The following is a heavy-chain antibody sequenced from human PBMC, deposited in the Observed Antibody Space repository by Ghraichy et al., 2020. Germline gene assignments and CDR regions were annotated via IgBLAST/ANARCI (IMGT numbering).Heavy chain of an antibody. J-gene: IGHJ3*01. CDR1: GFTFSSYW. D-gene: IGHD3-16*01. CDR3: ASVEDRGYVWGAFDL. CDR2: LNSAGSST. V-gene: IGHV3-74*01. Sequence: LSLTCAASGFTFSSYWMPWVRQAPGKGLVWVSRLNSAGSSTSYADSVKCRFTISRDNAQNTLYLQMNSLRAEDTAVHYCASVEDRGYVWGAFDLWGHERIVTVSS.